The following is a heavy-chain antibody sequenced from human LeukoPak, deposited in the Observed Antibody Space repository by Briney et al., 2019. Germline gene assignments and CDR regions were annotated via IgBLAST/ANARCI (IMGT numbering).Heavy chain of an antibody. V-gene: IGHV4-34*01. D-gene: IGHD3-10*01. Sequence: SETLSLTCAVYGGSFSGYYWSWIRQPPGKGLEWIGEINHSGSTNYNPSLKNRVTISVDTCKNQFFLKLSSVTAADTAVYYCARNTLQDPMFRGPPPRRYWFDTWGQGTLITVSS. CDR3: ARNTLQDPMFRGPPPRRYWFDT. CDR2: INHSGST. CDR1: GGSFSGYY. J-gene: IGHJ5*02.